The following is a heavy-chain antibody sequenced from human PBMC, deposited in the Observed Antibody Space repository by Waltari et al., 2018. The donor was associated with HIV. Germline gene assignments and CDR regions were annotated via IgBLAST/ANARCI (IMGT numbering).Heavy chain of an antibody. J-gene: IGHJ4*02. D-gene: IGHD3-22*01. CDR2: IYHSGST. CDR1: GYSISSGYY. Sequence: QVQLQESGPGLVKPSETLSLTCAVSGYSISSGYYWGWIRPPPGKGLEWIGSIYHSGSTYYNPSLKSRVTISVDTSKNQFSLKLSSVTAADTAVYYCARDQLGYDSSGYYFGYWGQGTLVTVSS. CDR3: ARDQLGYDSSGYYFGY. V-gene: IGHV4-38-2*02.